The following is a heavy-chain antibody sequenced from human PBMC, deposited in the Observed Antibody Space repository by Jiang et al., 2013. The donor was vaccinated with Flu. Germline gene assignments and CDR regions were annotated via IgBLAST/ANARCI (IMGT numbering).Heavy chain of an antibody. CDR3: ARWVALGDDILTGYYNPDAFDI. CDR1: GYSFTSYW. V-gene: IGHV5-51*01. Sequence: GAEVKKPGESLKISCKGSGYSFTSYWIGWVRQMPGKGLEWMGIIYPGDSDTRYSPSFQGQVTISADKSISTAYLQWSSLKASDTAMYYCARWVALGDDILTGYYNPDAFDIRGQGTMVTVS. CDR2: IYPGDSDT. D-gene: IGHD3-9*01. J-gene: IGHJ3*02.